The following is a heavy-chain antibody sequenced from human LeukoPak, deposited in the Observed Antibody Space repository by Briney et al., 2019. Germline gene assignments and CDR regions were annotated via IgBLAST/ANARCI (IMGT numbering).Heavy chain of an antibody. J-gene: IGHJ4*02. CDR2: ISSSSSYT. D-gene: IGHD4-17*01. CDR3: AKRGDYGDYVDY. Sequence: GGSLRLSCAASGFTFSDYYMSWIRQAPGKGLEWVSYISSSSSYTNYADSVKGRFTISRDNAKNSLYLQMNSLRAEDTAVYYCAKRGDYGDYVDYWGQGTLVTVSS. CDR1: GFTFSDYY. V-gene: IGHV3-11*06.